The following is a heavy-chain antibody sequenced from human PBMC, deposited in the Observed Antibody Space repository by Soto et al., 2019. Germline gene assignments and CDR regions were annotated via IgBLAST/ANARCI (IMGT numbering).Heavy chain of an antibody. J-gene: IGHJ3*01. CDR3: ARXXXXXXXXXXXXAXPLXGQ. CDR1: GFSFGSCG. D-gene: IGHD3-16*01. V-gene: IGHV3-33*01. CDR2: IWYDGTTR. Sequence: QMQLVESGGGVVQPGRSLRLSCAASGFSFGSCGMHWVRQAPGKGLXWVSVIWYDGTTRYYADSVKGRFTISRDTFTNTLYLQMDSLRVEDTAVYYCARXXXXXXXXXXXXAXPLXGQGGQGTMVT.